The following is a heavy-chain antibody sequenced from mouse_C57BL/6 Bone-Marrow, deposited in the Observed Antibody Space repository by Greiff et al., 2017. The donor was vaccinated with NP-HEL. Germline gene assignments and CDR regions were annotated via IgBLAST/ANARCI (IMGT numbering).Heavy chain of an antibody. CDR1: GFTFSDYY. D-gene: IGHD1-1*01. Sequence: EVHLVESGGGLVQPGGSLKLSCAASGFTFSDYYMYWVRQTPEKRLEWVAYISNGGGSTYYPDTVKGRFTISRDNAKNTLYLQMSRLKSEDTAMYYCARQYYYDAMDYWGQGTSVTVSS. V-gene: IGHV5-12*01. CDR2: ISNGGGST. CDR3: ARQYYYDAMDY. J-gene: IGHJ4*01.